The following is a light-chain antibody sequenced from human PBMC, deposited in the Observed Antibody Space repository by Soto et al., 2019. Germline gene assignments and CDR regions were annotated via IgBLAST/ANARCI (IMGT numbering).Light chain of an antibody. CDR1: QGISSW. CDR2: DAS. CDR3: QQYNSYLFT. J-gene: IGKJ5*01. V-gene: IGKV1-5*01. Sequence: DIQMTQSPSSVSASVGDRVTITCRASQGISSWLAWYQQKPGKAPKFLIYDASSLESGVPSRFSGSGSGTEFTLTISSLQPDDFATHYCQQYNSYLFTFGQGTRLEIK.